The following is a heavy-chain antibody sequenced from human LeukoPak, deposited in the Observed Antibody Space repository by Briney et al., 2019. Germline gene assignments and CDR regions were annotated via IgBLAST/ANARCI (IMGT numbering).Heavy chain of an antibody. J-gene: IGHJ6*03. D-gene: IGHD1-26*01. CDR2: IIPIFGTA. Sequence: GASVKVSCKASGGTFSSYAISWVRQAPGQGLEWMGGIIPIFGTANYAQKFQGRVTITADKSTSTAYMELSSLRSEDTAVYYCARDRGYSGSYGNYYYYMDVWGKGTTVTVSS. CDR3: ARDRGYSGSYGNYYYYMDV. CDR1: GGTFSSYA. V-gene: IGHV1-69*06.